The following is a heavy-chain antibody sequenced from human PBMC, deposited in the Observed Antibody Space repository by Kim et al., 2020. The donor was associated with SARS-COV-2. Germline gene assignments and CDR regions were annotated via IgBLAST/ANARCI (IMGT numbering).Heavy chain of an antibody. V-gene: IGHV3-30*18. CDR3: AKIYGSGLRTKYWYFDL. CDR1: GFTFSSYG. Sequence: GGSLRLSCAASGFTFSSYGMHWVRQAPGKGLEWVAVISYDGSNKYYADSVKGRFTISRDNSKNTLYLQMNSLRAEDTAVYYCAKIYGSGLRTKYWYFDLWGRGTLVTVSS. CDR2: ISYDGSNK. J-gene: IGHJ2*01. D-gene: IGHD3-10*01.